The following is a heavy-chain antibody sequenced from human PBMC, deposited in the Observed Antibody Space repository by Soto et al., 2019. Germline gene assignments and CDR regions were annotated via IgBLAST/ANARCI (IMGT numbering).Heavy chain of an antibody. CDR1: GFSLSTSGVG. CDR3: AHRLRYSRSSYSWNGGYFDF. Sequence: QITLKESGPTLVAPAQTLTLTCSFSGFSLSTSGVGVGWIRQPPGKAPELLAIIYWDNDKRYNPSLKSRLSIPKDTAENRVVLMMTNMDPVDTGTYYCAHRLRYSRSSYSWNGGYFDFWGQGTQV. V-gene: IGHV2-5*02. J-gene: IGHJ4*02. D-gene: IGHD6-6*01. CDR2: IYWDNDK.